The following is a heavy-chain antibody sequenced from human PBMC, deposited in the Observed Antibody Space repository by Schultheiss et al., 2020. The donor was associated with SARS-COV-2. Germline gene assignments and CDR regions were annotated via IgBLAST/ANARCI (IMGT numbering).Heavy chain of an antibody. J-gene: IGHJ4*02. CDR1: GYTFTSYG. CDR3: TPQTTVTTFGY. D-gene: IGHD4-11*01. V-gene: IGHV1-18*01. Sequence: ASVKVSCKASGYTFTSYGISWVRQAPGQGLEWMGWISGYNGDTNYAQKFQGRVTMTTDTSTSTAYMEVSSLKTEDTAVYYCTPQTTVTTFGYWGQGTLVTVSS. CDR2: ISGYNGDT.